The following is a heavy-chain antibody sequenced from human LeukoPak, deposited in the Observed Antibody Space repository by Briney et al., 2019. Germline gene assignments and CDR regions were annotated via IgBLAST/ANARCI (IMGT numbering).Heavy chain of an antibody. CDR3: TRVGGLRFLEWLYDY. J-gene: IGHJ4*02. CDR2: IRSKTYGGTT. V-gene: IGHV3-49*04. Sequence: GGSLRLSCTASGFTFGDYAMSWVRQAPGKGLEWVGFIRSKTYGGTTEYAASVKGRFTISRDDSKSIAYLQMNSLKTEDTAVYYCTRVGGLRFLEWLYDYWGQGTLVTVSS. D-gene: IGHD3-3*01. CDR1: GFTFGDYA.